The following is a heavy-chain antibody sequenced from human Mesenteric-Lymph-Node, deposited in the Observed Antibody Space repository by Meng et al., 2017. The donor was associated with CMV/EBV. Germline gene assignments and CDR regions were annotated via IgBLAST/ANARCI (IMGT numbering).Heavy chain of an antibody. CDR2: ISSSGSTI. CDR1: GFTFSSYE. CDR3: ARGEQWLVRGYFDY. J-gene: IGHJ4*02. D-gene: IGHD6-19*01. Sequence: GGSLRLSCAASGFTFSSYEMNWVRQAPGKGLEWVSYISSSGSTIYYADSVKGRFTISRDNAKNSLYLQMNSLRAEDTALYYCARGEQWLVRGYFDYWGQGTLVTVSS. V-gene: IGHV3-48*03.